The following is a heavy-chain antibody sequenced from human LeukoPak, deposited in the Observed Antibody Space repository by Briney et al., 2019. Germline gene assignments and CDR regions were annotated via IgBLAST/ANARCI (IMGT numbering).Heavy chain of an antibody. D-gene: IGHD3-22*01. V-gene: IGHV4-4*07. Sequence: SETLSLTCAVSGGSLSTYFWTWIRQPAGKGLEWIGRIYASGGTTHTPSLKSRVTMSVDTSKSQFSLKLSSVTAADTAVYYCARAVYDTSGYYIDYWGQGTLVTVSS. CDR3: ARAVYDTSGYYIDY. J-gene: IGHJ4*02. CDR2: IYASGGT. CDR1: GGSLSTYF.